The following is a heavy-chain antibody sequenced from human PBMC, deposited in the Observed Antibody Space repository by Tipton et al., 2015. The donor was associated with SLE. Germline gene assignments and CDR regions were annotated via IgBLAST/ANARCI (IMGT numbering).Heavy chain of an antibody. CDR2: IYSGGST. J-gene: IGHJ4*02. CDR3: AREGYSSSWYGGFDY. V-gene: IGHV3-53*04. CDR1: GITVSSNY. D-gene: IGHD6-13*01. Sequence: GSLRLSCAASGITVSSNYMSWVRQAPGEGLEWVSVIYSGGSTYYAGSVKGRFTISRHNSKDTVYLQMNSLRPEDTAVYYCAREGYSSSWYGGFDYWAQGTLVTVSS.